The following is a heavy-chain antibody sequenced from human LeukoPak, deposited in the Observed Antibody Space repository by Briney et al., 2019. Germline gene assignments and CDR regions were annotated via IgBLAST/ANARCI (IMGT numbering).Heavy chain of an antibody. CDR3: ARHEVSYFYYYMDV. D-gene: IGHD2-21*01. CDR2: VYYGETT. CDR1: GGSISSTTYY. J-gene: IGHJ6*03. Sequence: ASETLSLTCTVSGGSISSTTYYWAWIRQPPGMGLEWIGSVYYGETTYYNPSLESRVTISVDTSKNQFSLRLNSVTAADTAVYYCARHEVSYFYYYMDVWGAGTTVIVSS. V-gene: IGHV4-39*01.